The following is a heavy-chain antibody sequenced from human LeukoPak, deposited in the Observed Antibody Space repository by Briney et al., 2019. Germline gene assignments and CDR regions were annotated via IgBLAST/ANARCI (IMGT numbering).Heavy chain of an antibody. Sequence: GGSLRLSCAASGFTFSTFTMNWVRQAPGKGLEWVSSISSSSSFIYYADSVKGRFTISRDNAKNSLYLQMNSLRAEDTAVYCCARALGNGYNYDYWGQGTLVTVSS. V-gene: IGHV3-21*01. CDR3: ARALGNGYNYDY. D-gene: IGHD5-18*01. CDR2: ISSSSSFI. J-gene: IGHJ4*02. CDR1: GFTFSTFT.